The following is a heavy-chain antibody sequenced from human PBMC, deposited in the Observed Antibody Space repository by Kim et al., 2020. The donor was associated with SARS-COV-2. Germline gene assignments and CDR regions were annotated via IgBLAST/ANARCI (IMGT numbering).Heavy chain of an antibody. D-gene: IGHD3-9*01. V-gene: IGHV3-23*01. CDR1: GFTFSSYA. CDR3: AKDPRGIFLLGAFDI. CDR2: ISGSGGST. J-gene: IGHJ3*02. Sequence: GGSLRLSCAASGFTFSSYAMSWVRQAPGKGLEWVSAISGSGGSTYYADSVKGRFTISRDNSKNTLYLQMNSLRAEDTAEYYCAKDPRGIFLLGAFDIWGQGTMVTVSS.